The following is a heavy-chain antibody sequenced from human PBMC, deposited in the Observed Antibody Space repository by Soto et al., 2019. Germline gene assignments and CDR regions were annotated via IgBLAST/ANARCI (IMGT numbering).Heavy chain of an antibody. D-gene: IGHD2-2*01. V-gene: IGHV4-39*02. CDR3: ARLVVVAPVANA. J-gene: IGHJ5*02. CDR2: IFYTGTT. CDR1: GGSISYNSYY. Sequence: SETLSLTCSVSGGSISYNSYYWGWIRQPPGKGLEWVGGIFYTGTTYYSPSLKDRVTISVDTSKDSFSLNLTSVTAADTAVYFCARLVVVAPVANAWGQGTLVTVSS.